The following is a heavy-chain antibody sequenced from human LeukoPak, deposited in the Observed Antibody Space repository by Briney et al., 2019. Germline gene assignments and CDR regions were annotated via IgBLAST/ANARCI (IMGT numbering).Heavy chain of an antibody. Sequence: GGSLRLSCAASGFTFSGHSMTWVRQAPGKGLEGVADINLDGSERFYVDFVKGRFTISRDNADNSMYLQMNSLRAEDTAVYYCGRVIAGAIDYWGQGTLVTVSS. CDR3: GRVIAGAIDY. V-gene: IGHV3-7*01. CDR1: GFTFSGHS. CDR2: INLDGSER. D-gene: IGHD6-13*01. J-gene: IGHJ4*02.